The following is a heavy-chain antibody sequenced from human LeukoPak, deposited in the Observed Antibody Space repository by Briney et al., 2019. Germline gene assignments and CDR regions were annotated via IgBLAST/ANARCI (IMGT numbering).Heavy chain of an antibody. CDR2: IKTDGSIT. D-gene: IGHD3-9*01. CDR1: GFTFSTYW. Sequence: SGGSLRLSCGASGFTFSTYWMHWVRQAPGKGPVWVSRIKTDGSITNYADSVKGRFTISRDNAKNTLYLQMNSLRAEDTAVYYCAKDQYFAPYYFDYWGQGTLVTVSS. CDR3: AKDQYFAPYYFDY. V-gene: IGHV3-74*01. J-gene: IGHJ4*02.